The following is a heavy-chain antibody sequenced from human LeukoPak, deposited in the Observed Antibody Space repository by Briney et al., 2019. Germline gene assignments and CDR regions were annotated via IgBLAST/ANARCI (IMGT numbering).Heavy chain of an antibody. V-gene: IGHV3-30*04. CDR2: ISYDGSNK. CDR1: GFTFSSYA. D-gene: IGHD3-16*01. J-gene: IGHJ6*04. Sequence: PGGSLRLSCAASGFTFSSYAMRWVRQAPGKGLEWVAVISYDGSNKYYADSVKGRFTISRDNSKNTLYLQMNSLRAEDTAVYYCARAFGGVLYYYGMDVWGKGTTVTVSS. CDR3: ARAFGGVLYYYGMDV.